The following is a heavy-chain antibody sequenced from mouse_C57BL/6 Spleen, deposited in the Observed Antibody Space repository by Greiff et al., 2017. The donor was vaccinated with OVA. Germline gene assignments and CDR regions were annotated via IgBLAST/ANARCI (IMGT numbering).Heavy chain of an antibody. CDR3: ARGSNYWYFDV. CDR2: IDPSDSET. CDR1: GYTFTSYW. Sequence: QVQLQQPGAELVRPGSSVKLSCKASGYTFTSYWMHWVKQRPIQGLEWIGNIDPSDSETHYNQKFKDKATLTVDKSSSTAYMQLSSLTSEDSAVYYWARGSNYWYFDVWGTGTTVTVSS. D-gene: IGHD2-5*01. V-gene: IGHV1-52*01. J-gene: IGHJ1*03.